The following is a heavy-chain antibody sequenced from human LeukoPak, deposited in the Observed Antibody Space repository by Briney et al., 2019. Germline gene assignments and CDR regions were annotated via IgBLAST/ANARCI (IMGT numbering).Heavy chain of an antibody. CDR1: GASISSTGYY. CDR3: ARHRVASAYSSFDY. CDR2: LFNSGVT. J-gene: IGHJ4*02. V-gene: IGHV4-39*01. D-gene: IGHD2-15*01. Sequence: SETLSLTCTVSGASISSTGYYWGWTRQSPGKRLEWIVSLFNSGVTYYSPSLKSRVSTSVDTSNNHFSLRLTSLTAADTAIYYCARHRVASAYSSFDYWGQGTLVTVSS.